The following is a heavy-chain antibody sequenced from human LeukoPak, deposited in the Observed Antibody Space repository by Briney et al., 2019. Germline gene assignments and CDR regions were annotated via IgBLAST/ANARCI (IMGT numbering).Heavy chain of an antibody. J-gene: IGHJ5*02. Sequence: ASVKVSCKASGYTFTSYDINWVRQATGQGLEWMGRIIPILGIANYAQKFQGRVTITADKSTSTAYMELSSLRSEDTAVYYCARDSSAVVTARYNWFDPWGQGTLVTVSS. D-gene: IGHD2-21*02. V-gene: IGHV1-69*04. CDR2: IIPILGIA. CDR1: GYTFTSYD. CDR3: ARDSSAVVTARYNWFDP.